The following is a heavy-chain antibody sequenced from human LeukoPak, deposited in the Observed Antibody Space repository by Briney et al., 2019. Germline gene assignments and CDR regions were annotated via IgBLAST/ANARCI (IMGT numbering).Heavy chain of an antibody. J-gene: IGHJ4*02. CDR3: AKDGTPGDY. D-gene: IGHD2-15*01. CDR2: ISPSGETT. Sequence: GGSLRLSCTSSGFILSSFAMSWVRQAPGEGLGWVSAISPSGETTYYADSVRGRFTISRDNSKNTLYLQMSGLRADDTALYYCAKDGTPGDYWGQGTRVTVSS. V-gene: IGHV3-23*01. CDR1: GFILSSFA.